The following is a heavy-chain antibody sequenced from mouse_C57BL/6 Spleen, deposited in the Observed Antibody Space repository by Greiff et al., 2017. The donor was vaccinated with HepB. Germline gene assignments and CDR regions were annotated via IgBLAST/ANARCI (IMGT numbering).Heavy chain of an antibody. CDR1: GYTFPSYW. CDR2: IHPNSGST. Sequence: VQLQQPGAELVKPGASVKLSCKASGYTFPSYWMHWVKQRPGQGLEWIGMIHPNSGSTNYNEKFKSKATLTVDKSSSTAYMQLSSLTSEDSAVYYCARPGSSYNYFDYWGQGTTLTVSS. J-gene: IGHJ2*01. V-gene: IGHV1-64*01. CDR3: ARPGSSYNYFDY. D-gene: IGHD1-1*01.